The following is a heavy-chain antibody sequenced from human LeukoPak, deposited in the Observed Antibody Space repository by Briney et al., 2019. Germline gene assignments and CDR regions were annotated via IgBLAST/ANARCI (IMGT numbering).Heavy chain of an antibody. CDR3: AKEVGGDFDY. CDR2: ISYDGSNK. CDR1: GFTFSSYG. Sequence: GRSLGLSCAASGFTFSSYGMHWVRQAPGKGLEWVAVISYDGSNKYYADSVKGRFTISRDNSKNTLYLQMNSLRAEDTAVYYCAKEVGGDFDYWGQGTLVTVSS. D-gene: IGHD6-19*01. J-gene: IGHJ4*02. V-gene: IGHV3-30*18.